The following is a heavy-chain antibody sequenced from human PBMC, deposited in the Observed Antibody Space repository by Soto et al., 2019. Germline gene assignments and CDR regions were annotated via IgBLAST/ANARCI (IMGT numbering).Heavy chain of an antibody. CDR2: IWYDGSNK. J-gene: IGHJ6*02. CDR1: GFTFSNSG. Sequence: QVQLVESGGGVVQPGRSLRLSCAASGFTFSNSGMHWVRQAPGKGLEWVAVIWYDGSNKYYADSVKGRFTISRDNSKNMLYLQMNILRAEDTAVYFCARPLYSSSSVYYALDVWGQGTTVTVSS. CDR3: ARPLYSSSSVYYALDV. D-gene: IGHD6-13*01. V-gene: IGHV3-33*01.